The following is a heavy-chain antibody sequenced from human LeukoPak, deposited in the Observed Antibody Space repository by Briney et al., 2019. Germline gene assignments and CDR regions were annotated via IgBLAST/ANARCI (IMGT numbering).Heavy chain of an antibody. Sequence: SGGSLRLSCAASGFTFSSYWMSWVRQAPGKGVEWVANIKQDGSEKYYVDSVKGRFTISRDNAKNSLYLQINSLPAEDTAMYYCARGSGGDCYGQGTLVTVSS. CDR2: IKQDGSEK. J-gene: IGHJ4*02. D-gene: IGHD2-15*01. V-gene: IGHV3-7*01. CDR1: GFTFSSYW. CDR3: ARGSGGDC.